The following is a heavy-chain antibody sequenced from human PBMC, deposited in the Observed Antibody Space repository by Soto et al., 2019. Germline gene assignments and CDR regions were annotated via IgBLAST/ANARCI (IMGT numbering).Heavy chain of an antibody. V-gene: IGHV3-23*01. J-gene: IGHJ4*02. CDR1: GFTFSSYA. CDR2: ISGSGGNT. Sequence: EVQLLESEGGLIQPGGSLRLSCAASGFTFSSYAMSWVRQAPGKGLEWISAISGSGGNTYDADSVERRFTISRDNSKTTLYLQMDSLRVEDTAVYYCAKIGGGGSSWSTGWGQGTLVTVSS. CDR3: AKIGGGGSSWSTG. D-gene: IGHD6-13*01.